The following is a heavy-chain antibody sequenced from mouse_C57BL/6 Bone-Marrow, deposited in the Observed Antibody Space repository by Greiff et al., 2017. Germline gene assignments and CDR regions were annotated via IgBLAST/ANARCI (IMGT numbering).Heavy chain of an antibody. D-gene: IGHD2-5*01. CDR3: ARPPSKGYYFDY. Sequence: DVMLVESGGGLVQPGESLKLSCESNEYEFPSHDMSWVRKTPERRLELVAAINSDGGSTYSPDTMARRFIISRDNTKKTLYLQMSSLRSEDTALYYCARPPSKGYYFDYWGQGTTLTVSS. V-gene: IGHV5-2*01. CDR1: EYEFPSHD. J-gene: IGHJ2*01. CDR2: INSDGGST.